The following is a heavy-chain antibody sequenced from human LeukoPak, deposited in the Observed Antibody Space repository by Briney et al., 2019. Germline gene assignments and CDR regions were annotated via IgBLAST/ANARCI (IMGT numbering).Heavy chain of an antibody. CDR1: GFTFSSYW. CDR3: ARDRPFYGDYEDLDY. V-gene: IGHV3-7*01. D-gene: IGHD4-17*01. CDR2: IKQDGSEK. J-gene: IGHJ4*02. Sequence: GGSLRLSCAASGFTFSSYWMSWVRQAPGKGLEWVANIKQDGSEKYYVDSVKGRFTISRDNAKNSLYLQMNSLRAEGTAVYYCARDRPFYGDYEDLDYWGQGTLVTVSS.